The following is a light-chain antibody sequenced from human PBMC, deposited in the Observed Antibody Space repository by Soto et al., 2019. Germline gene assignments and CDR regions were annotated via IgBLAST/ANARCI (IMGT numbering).Light chain of an antibody. CDR1: SSNLGSDY. J-gene: IGLJ3*02. CDR3: AAWDDSLSGWV. Sequence: QPVLTQPPSASGTPGQRVTISCSGSSSNLGSDYVYWYQHLPGAAPKLLIYRNNQRPSGVPDRFSGSKSGTSASLAVSGLRSEDEADYYCAAWDDSLSGWVFGGGTKLTVL. CDR2: RNN. V-gene: IGLV1-47*01.